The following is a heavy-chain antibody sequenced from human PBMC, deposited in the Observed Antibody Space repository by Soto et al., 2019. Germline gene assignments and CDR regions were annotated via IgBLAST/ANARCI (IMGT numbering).Heavy chain of an antibody. CDR3: ARDDIPGRAVAIYGMDI. CDR1: GFTFSNYG. Sequence: GGSLRLSCAASGFTFSNYGMHWVRQAPGKGLEWVAVIWYDGSNEYYADSVKGRFTISRDNSKNTPYLQMNGLRAEDTAVYYCARDDIPGRAVAIYGMDIWGQGTTVTVSS. D-gene: IGHD6-19*01. V-gene: IGHV3-33*01. J-gene: IGHJ6*02. CDR2: IWYDGSNE.